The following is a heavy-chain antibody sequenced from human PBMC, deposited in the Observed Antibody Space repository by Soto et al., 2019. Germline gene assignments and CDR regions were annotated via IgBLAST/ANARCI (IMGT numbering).Heavy chain of an antibody. Sequence: QVQLVQSGAEVKKPGSSVKVSCKASGGTFSSYAISWVRQAPGQGLEWMGGIIPIFGTATYAQKFQGRVTITADESTSTAYMELSSLRSEDTAVYYCARDLFQVRGAKGDYWGQGTLVTVSS. V-gene: IGHV1-69*01. D-gene: IGHD3-10*01. CDR2: IIPIFGTA. J-gene: IGHJ4*02. CDR1: GGTFSSYA. CDR3: ARDLFQVRGAKGDY.